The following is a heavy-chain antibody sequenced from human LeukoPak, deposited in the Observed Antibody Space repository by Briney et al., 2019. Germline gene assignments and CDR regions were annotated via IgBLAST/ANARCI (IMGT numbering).Heavy chain of an antibody. Sequence: SRTLSLTCAISGDSVASNSAAWNWIRQSPSRGLEWLGRTYYRYKWYNEYAVSVKSRIIINPDTSENQFSLQMNSVTPEDTAVYYCARDGSGTCYFDYWGQGTLVTVSS. V-gene: IGHV6-1*01. D-gene: IGHD3-10*01. CDR3: ARDGSGTCYFDY. CDR1: GDSVASNSAA. CDR2: TYYRYKWYN. J-gene: IGHJ4*02.